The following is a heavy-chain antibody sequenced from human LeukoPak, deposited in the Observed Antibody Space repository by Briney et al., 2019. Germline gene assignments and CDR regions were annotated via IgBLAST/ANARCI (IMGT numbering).Heavy chain of an antibody. J-gene: IGHJ3*02. CDR1: GYSISSGYY. D-gene: IGHD4-23*01. V-gene: IGHV4-38-2*02. CDR2: IHYSARI. Sequence: SETLSLTCTVSGYSISSGYYWGWIRQPPGKGLEWIGSIHYSARIYYNPSLKSRLTISPDTSKNQFSLKLSSVTAADTAVYYCARVSTTVVTRDAFDIWGQGTMVTVSS. CDR3: ARVSTTVVTRDAFDI.